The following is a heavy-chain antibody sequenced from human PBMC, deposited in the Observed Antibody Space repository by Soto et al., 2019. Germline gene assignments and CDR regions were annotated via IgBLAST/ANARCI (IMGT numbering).Heavy chain of an antibody. D-gene: IGHD5-12*01. CDR3: AAELGNTGYDGHDY. CDR1: GLTFSRYA. CDR2: IIYDGRNK. V-gene: IGHV3-30*04. J-gene: IGHJ4*02. Sequence: QVQLVESGGGGVQPGRSLRLSCAASGLTFSRYAMHWVCQAPGKGLEWVAVIIYDGRNKHYADSVQGRFTISRDNSKNTLYLQMNGLRAEDTAVYYCAAELGNTGYDGHDYWGQGTLVTVSS.